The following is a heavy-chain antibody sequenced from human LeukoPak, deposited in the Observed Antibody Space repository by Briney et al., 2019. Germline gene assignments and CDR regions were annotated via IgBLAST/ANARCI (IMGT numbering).Heavy chain of an antibody. V-gene: IGHV3-21*01. CDR3: ARVEDGYTHY. Sequence: GGSLRLSCAASGFTFSSYSMNWVRQAPGKGPEWVSSISSSSSYIYYADSVKGRFTISRDNAKNSLYLQMNSLRAEDTAVYYCARVEDGYTHYWGQGTLVTVSS. CDR2: ISSSSSYI. D-gene: IGHD5-24*01. CDR1: GFTFSSYS. J-gene: IGHJ4*02.